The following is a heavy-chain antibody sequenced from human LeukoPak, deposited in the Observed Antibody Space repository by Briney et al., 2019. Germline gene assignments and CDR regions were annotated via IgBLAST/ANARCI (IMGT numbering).Heavy chain of an antibody. Sequence: PGGSLRLSCAASGFTFSSYSMNWVRQAPGKGLEWVSSISSRSSYIYYADSVKGRFTISRDNAKNSLYLQMNSLRAEDTAVYYCARGSSNHGKYYFDYWGQGTLVTVSS. CDR1: GFTFSSYS. CDR3: ARGSSNHGKYYFDY. CDR2: ISSRSSYI. D-gene: IGHD4-11*01. V-gene: IGHV3-21*01. J-gene: IGHJ4*02.